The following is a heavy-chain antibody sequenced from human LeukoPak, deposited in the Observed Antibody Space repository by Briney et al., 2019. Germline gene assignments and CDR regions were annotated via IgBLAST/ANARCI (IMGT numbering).Heavy chain of an antibody. J-gene: IGHJ4*02. CDR3: ARLRPFGVLRYFDWLFRNDY. V-gene: IGHV4-34*01. CDR2: INHSGST. D-gene: IGHD3-9*01. Sequence: SETLSLTCPVYGGSFSGYYWSWIRQPPGKGLEWIGEINHSGSTNYNPSLKSRVTISVDTSKNQFSLKLSSVTAADTAVYYCARLRPFGVLRYFDWLFRNDYWGQGTLVTVSS. CDR1: GGSFSGYY.